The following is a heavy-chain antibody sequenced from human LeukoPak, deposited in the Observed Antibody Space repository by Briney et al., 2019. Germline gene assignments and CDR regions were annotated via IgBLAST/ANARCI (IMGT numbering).Heavy chain of an antibody. Sequence: PGGSLRLSCAVSGFTFSSYWMLWVRQAPGKGLEWVANKRQDESEKCCVNSVKDRFTISRDNAKNSLYLQMNSLRAEDTAVYYCARENQWLASLCFDYWGQGTLVTVSS. CDR2: KRQDESEK. CDR1: GFTFSSYW. CDR3: ARENQWLASLCFDY. V-gene: IGHV3-7*01. J-gene: IGHJ4*02. D-gene: IGHD6-19*01.